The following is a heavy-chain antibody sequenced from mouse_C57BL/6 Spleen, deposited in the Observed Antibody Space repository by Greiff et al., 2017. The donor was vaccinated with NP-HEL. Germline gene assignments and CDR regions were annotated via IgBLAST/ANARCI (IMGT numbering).Heavy chain of an antibody. CDR3: ARGNDYDGAGY. V-gene: IGHV1-69*01. CDR2: IDPSDSYT. Sequence: VQLQQPGAELVMPGASVKLSCKASGYTFTSYWMHWVKQRPGQGLEWIGEIDPSDSYTNYNQKFKGKSTLTVDKSSSTAYMQLSSLTSEDSAVYDCARGNDYDGAGYWGQGTTLTVSS. D-gene: IGHD2-4*01. CDR1: GYTFTSYW. J-gene: IGHJ2*01.